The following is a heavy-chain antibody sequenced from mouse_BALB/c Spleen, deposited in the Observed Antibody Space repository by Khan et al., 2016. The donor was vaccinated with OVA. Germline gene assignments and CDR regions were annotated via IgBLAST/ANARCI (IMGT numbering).Heavy chain of an antibody. CDR2: ISSGGRT. CDR3: ARDYWFVY. CDR1: GFTFSNYA. V-gene: IGHV5-6-5*01. J-gene: IGHJ3*01. Sequence: EVELVESGGGLVKPGGSLKVSCAASGFTFSNYAMSCVRQTPEKRLEWVASISSGGRTYYPDSVKGRFTISRDNARNILYLQMSSLRSEATAMYYCARDYWFVYWGQGTLVTVSA.